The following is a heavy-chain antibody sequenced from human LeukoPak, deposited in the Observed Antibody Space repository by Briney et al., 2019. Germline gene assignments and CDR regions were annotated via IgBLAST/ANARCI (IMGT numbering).Heavy chain of an antibody. D-gene: IGHD2-2*01. Sequence: GASVKVSCKASGYTFTGYYMHWVRQAPGQGLEWMGWINPNSGGTNYAQKFQGRVTMTRDTSISTAYMELSRLRSDDTAVYYCARDGLVVPAAIWWFGELPSGNWFDPWGQGTLVTVSS. CDR3: ARDGLVVPAAIWWFGELPSGNWFDP. V-gene: IGHV1-2*02. CDR1: GYTFTGYY. CDR2: INPNSGGT. J-gene: IGHJ5*02.